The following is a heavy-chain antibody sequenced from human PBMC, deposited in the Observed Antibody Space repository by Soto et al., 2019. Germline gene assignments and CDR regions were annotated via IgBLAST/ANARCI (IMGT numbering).Heavy chain of an antibody. CDR2: INSDGSST. Sequence: EVQLVESGGGSVQPGGSLRLSCAASGFTFNDYWMHWVRQGPGKGLLWVSRINSDGSSTSYADSVKGRFTISRDNAKKTVYLQMNSLRAEDTAGYYCARVYRTSWYAYDNWCQGTLVTVSS. CDR3: ARVYRTSWYAYDN. D-gene: IGHD6-13*01. CDR1: GFTFNDYW. V-gene: IGHV3-74*01. J-gene: IGHJ4*02.